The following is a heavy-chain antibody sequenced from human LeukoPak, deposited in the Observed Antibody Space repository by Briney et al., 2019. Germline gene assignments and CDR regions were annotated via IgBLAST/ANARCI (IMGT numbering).Heavy chain of an antibody. J-gene: IGHJ4*02. CDR3: ARDALSVAKGSFLDY. V-gene: IGHV3-30-3*01. Sequence: GGSLRLSCAASGFTFSSYAMHWVRQAPGKGLEWVAVISYDGSNKYYADSVKGRFTISRDNSKNTLYLQMNSLRAEDTAVYYCARDALSVAKGSFLDYWGQGTLVTVSS. CDR1: GFTFSSYA. D-gene: IGHD6-19*01. CDR2: ISYDGSNK.